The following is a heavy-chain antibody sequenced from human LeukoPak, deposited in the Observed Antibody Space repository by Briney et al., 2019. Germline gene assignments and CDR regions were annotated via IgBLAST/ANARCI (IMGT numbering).Heavy chain of an antibody. CDR2: ISGSGGST. CDR1: GFTFSSYA. Sequence: GGSLRLSCAASGFTFSSYAMSWVRQAPGKGLEWVSAISGSGGSTYYADSVKGRFTISRDNSKNTLYLQMNSLRAEDTAVYYCAKDHYRYSYGQSLDYWGQGTLVTVSS. CDR3: AKDHYRYSYGQSLDY. J-gene: IGHJ4*02. V-gene: IGHV3-23*01. D-gene: IGHD5-18*01.